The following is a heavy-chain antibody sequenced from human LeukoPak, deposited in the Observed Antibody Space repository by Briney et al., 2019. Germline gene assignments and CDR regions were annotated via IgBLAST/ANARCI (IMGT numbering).Heavy chain of an antibody. CDR1: GGSVSSGSYY. D-gene: IGHD1-14*01. Sequence: PSETLSLTCTVSGGSVSSGSYYWSWIRQPPGKGLEWIGYIYYSGSTNYNPSLKSRVTISVDTSKNQFSLKLSSVTAADTAVYYCASHRGMTFQAFDIWGQGTMVTVSS. V-gene: IGHV4-61*01. CDR2: IYYSGST. CDR3: ASHRGMTFQAFDI. J-gene: IGHJ3*02.